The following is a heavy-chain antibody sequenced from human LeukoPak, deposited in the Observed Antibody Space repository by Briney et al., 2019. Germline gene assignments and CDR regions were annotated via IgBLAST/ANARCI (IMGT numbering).Heavy chain of an antibody. D-gene: IGHD6-13*01. CDR1: GGSISSSSYY. V-gene: IGHV4-39*07. CDR3: ARVQRQLVLGYYYYYYMDV. CDR2: IYYSGST. J-gene: IGHJ6*03. Sequence: SETLSLTCTVSGGSISSSSYYWGWIRQPPGKGLEWIGSIYYSGSTYYNPSLKSRVTISVDTSKNQFSLKLSSVTAADTAVYYCARVQRQLVLGYYYYYYMDVWGKGTTVTVSS.